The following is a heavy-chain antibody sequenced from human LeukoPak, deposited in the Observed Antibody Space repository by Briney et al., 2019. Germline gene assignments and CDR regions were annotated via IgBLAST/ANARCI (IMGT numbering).Heavy chain of an antibody. J-gene: IGHJ5*02. Sequence: SETLSLTCTLSGGSLGVHYWSWIRQPPGNQLEWIGYVYHTGRTNYNPSLRSRVTMSVDAPKHRISLDLTSVTAADTAVYYCAMGHDQLLLHNWFDPWGQGIPVIVSS. D-gene: IGHD2-2*01. CDR2: VYHTGRT. V-gene: IGHV4-59*11. CDR1: GGSLGVHY. CDR3: AMGHDQLLLHNWFDP.